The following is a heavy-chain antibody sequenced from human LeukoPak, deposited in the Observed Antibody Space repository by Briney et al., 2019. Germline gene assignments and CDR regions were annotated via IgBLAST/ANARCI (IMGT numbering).Heavy chain of an antibody. CDR1: GFTFSSYS. Sequence: GGSLRLSCAASGFTFSSYSMNWARQAPGKGLEWVAVISYDGSNKYYADSVKGRFTISRDNSKNTLYLQMNSLRAEDTAVYYCARDGEASYDYYYYYYMDVWGKGTTVTVSS. J-gene: IGHJ6*03. CDR3: ARDGEASYDYYYYYYMDV. CDR2: ISYDGSNK. V-gene: IGHV3-30*05. D-gene: IGHD1-26*01.